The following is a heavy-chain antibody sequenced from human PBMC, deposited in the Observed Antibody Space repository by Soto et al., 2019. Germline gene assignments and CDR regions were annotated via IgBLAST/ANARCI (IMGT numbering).Heavy chain of an antibody. Sequence: GGSLRLSCAASGFTFSSYWMSWVRQAPGKGLEWVANIKQDGSEKYYVDSVKGRFTISRDNAKNSLYLQMNSLRAEDTAVYYCARSLGPSYDSSGYYYYYYGMDVWGQGTTVTVSS. CDR1: GFTFSSYW. CDR2: IKQDGSEK. V-gene: IGHV3-7*05. CDR3: ARSLGPSYDSSGYYYYYYGMDV. J-gene: IGHJ6*02. D-gene: IGHD3-22*01.